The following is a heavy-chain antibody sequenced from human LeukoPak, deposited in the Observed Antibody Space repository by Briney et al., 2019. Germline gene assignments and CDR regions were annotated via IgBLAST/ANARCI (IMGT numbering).Heavy chain of an antibody. D-gene: IGHD6-13*01. CDR2: IYYSGST. J-gene: IGHJ4*02. CDR3: ARVDSSSWRPMKFDY. CDR1: GGSISSGDYY. Sequence: PSETLSLTCTVSGGSISSGDYYWSWIRQPPGKGLEWIGYIYYSGSTYYNPSLKSRVTMSVDTSKNQFSLKLSSVTAADTAVYYCARVDSSSWRPMKFDYWGQGTLVTVSS. V-gene: IGHV4-30-4*08.